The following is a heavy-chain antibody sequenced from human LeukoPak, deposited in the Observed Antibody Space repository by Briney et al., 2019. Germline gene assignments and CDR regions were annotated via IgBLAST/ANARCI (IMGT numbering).Heavy chain of an antibody. V-gene: IGHV3-21*01. CDR2: ISSSSSYI. CDR1: GFTFSSYA. D-gene: IGHD3-3*01. Sequence: GGSLRLSCAASGFTFSSYAMSWVRQAPGKGLEWVSSISSSSSYIYYADSVKGRFTISRDNAKNSLYLQMNSLRAEDTAVYYCAGTRSGYHSLDYWGQGTLVTVSS. CDR3: AGTRSGYHSLDY. J-gene: IGHJ4*02.